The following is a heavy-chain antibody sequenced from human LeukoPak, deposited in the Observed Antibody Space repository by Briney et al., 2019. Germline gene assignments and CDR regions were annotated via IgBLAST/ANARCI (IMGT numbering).Heavy chain of an antibody. CDR1: GFTFSTYW. Sequence: PGGSLTLSCAASGFTFSTYWMTWVRQAPGKGLEWVANIKPDGSETYYLASVRGRFSISRDNAKNSLYLEMNSLRAEDTAMYYCARHPLIMAGDGDFDYWGQGTLVTVSS. D-gene: IGHD4/OR15-4a*01. J-gene: IGHJ4*02. CDR3: ARHPLIMAGDGDFDY. V-gene: IGHV3-7*01. CDR2: IKPDGSET.